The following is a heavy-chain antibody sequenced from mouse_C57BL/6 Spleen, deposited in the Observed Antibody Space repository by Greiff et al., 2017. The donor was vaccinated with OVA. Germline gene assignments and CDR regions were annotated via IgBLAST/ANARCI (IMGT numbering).Heavy chain of an antibody. D-gene: IGHD2-12*01. Sequence: QVQLQQPGTELVKPGASVKLSCKASGYTFTSYWMHWVKQRPGQGLEWIGNINPCNGGTNYNEKFKSKATLTVDKSSSTAYMQLSSLTSEDSAVYYCASKWGYYMGAMGCWGQGASVTVAS. V-gene: IGHV1-53*01. CDR2: INPCNGGT. CDR3: ASKWGYYMGAMGC. CDR1: GYTFTSYW. J-gene: IGHJ4*01.